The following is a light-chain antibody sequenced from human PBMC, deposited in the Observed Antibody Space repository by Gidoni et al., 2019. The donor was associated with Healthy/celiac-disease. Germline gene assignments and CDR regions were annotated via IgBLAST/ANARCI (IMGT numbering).Light chain of an antibody. CDR2: DAS. Sequence: EMVLTQSPATLSLSPGERATLSCRASQSVSSYLAWYQQKPGQAPRLLIYDASNRATGIPARFSGSGSGTDFTLTISSLEPEDFAVYYCQQRSNWPRWTFGQGTKVEIK. V-gene: IGKV3-11*01. CDR3: QQRSNWPRWT. J-gene: IGKJ1*01. CDR1: QSVSSY.